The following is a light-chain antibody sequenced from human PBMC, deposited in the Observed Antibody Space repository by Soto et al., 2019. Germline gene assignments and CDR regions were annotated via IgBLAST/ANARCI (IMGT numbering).Light chain of an antibody. J-gene: IGKJ1*01. CDR3: QKRSNWPQT. CDR1: QSVTTS. Sequence: EIVLTHSPDTPSLSPGERATLSFRASQSVTTSLAWYQQKTGQAPRLLIYGASTRATGIPARFSGSGSGTEFTLTIRSLQSEEFAVYYCQKRSNWPQTFGQGTKVDIK. V-gene: IGKV3-15*01. CDR2: GAS.